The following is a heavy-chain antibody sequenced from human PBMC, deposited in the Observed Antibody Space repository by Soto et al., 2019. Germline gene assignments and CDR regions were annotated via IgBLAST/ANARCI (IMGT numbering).Heavy chain of an antibody. CDR2: IWYDGSNK. D-gene: IGHD6-13*01. Sequence: PGGSLRLSCAASGFTFSSYGMHWVRQAPGKGLEWVAVIWYDGSNKYYADSVKGRFTISRDNSKNTLYLQMNSLRAEDTAVYYCARETEWGPAGRDYWGQGTLVTVSS. V-gene: IGHV3-33*01. J-gene: IGHJ4*02. CDR3: ARETEWGPAGRDY. CDR1: GFTFSSYG.